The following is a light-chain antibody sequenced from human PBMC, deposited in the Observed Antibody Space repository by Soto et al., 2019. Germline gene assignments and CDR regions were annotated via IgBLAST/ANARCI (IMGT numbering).Light chain of an antibody. V-gene: IGKV1-5*01. CDR2: DVS. J-gene: IGKJ4*01. CDR1: QSFSNW. CDR3: QQYDTYST. Sequence: DIQMTQSPSTLSASLGERVTITCRASQSFSNWLAWYQQKPGKAPRLLIYDVSSLESGVPSRFSGSASGTEFILTISSLQPDDFATYYCQQYDTYSTFGGGTTVESK.